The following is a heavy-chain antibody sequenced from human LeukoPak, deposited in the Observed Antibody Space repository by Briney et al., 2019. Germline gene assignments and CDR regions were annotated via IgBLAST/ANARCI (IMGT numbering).Heavy chain of an antibody. J-gene: IGHJ4*02. CDR3: ARDRKWLLTFDL. CDR2: ISSNGGST. V-gene: IGHV3-64*04. Sequence: GGSLRLSCSASGFTFSSYAMHWVRQAPGKGLEYVSAISSNGGSTYYADSVKGRFTISRDNYKNTLYLQMNSLRADDTAVYYCARDRKWLLTFDLWGQGTLVTVSS. D-gene: IGHD6-19*01. CDR1: GFTFSSYA.